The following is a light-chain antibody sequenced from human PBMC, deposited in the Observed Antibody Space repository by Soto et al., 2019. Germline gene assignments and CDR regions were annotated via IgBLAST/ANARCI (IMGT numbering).Light chain of an antibody. V-gene: IGKV1-5*03. CDR3: QQYNSYWT. Sequence: DIQMTQSPSTLSPSVGDRVTITCRASQSISSWLAWYQQKLGKAPKLLIYKASSLESGVPSRFSGSGSGTEFTLTISXLQPDDFATYYCQQYNSYWTFGQGTKVDIK. J-gene: IGKJ1*01. CDR1: QSISSW. CDR2: KAS.